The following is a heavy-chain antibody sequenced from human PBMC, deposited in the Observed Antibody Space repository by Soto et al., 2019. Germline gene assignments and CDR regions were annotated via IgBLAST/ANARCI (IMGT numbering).Heavy chain of an antibody. CDR3: ARSIVVVTALDY. CDR2: INAGNGTT. D-gene: IGHD2-21*02. J-gene: IGHJ4*02. CDR1: GYTFTSYA. Sequence: QVQLVQSGAEEKKPGASVKVSCKASGYTFTSYAMHWVRQPPGQRLEWMGWINAGNGTTKYSQKFQGRVTITRDTSASTAYMELSSLRSEDTAVYYCARSIVVVTALDYWGQGTLVTVSS. V-gene: IGHV1-3*05.